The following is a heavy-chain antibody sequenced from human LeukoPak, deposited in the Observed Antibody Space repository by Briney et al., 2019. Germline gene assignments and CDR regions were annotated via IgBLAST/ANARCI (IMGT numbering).Heavy chain of an antibody. CDR2: INQDGSEK. D-gene: IGHD2-21*02. CDR3: ARTARLLES. J-gene: IGHJ4*02. V-gene: IGHV3-7*01. Sequence: PGGSLRLSCAASGFTFSSYWVTWVRQAPGMGPECVANINQDGSEKNYVDSVRGRFTISRDNARNSLYLQLNSLRAEDTAVYYCARTARLLESWGQGTLVTVSS. CDR1: GFTFSSYW.